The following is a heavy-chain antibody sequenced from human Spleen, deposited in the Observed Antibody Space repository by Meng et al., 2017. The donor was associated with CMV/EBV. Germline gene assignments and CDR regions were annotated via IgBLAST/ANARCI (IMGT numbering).Heavy chain of an antibody. CDR2: IYHSGSA. V-gene: IGHV4-38-2*02. CDR3: ARGIQLWKLYYYYGMDV. CDR1: GYSISSGCY. J-gene: IGHJ6*02. D-gene: IGHD5-18*01. Sequence: GSLRLSCTVSGYSISSGCYWDWIRQPPGKGPEWIGTIYHSGSAYYNPSLKSRVSISVDMSKNQFSLKLSSVTAADTAVYYCARGIQLWKLYYYYGMDVWGQGTTVTVSS.